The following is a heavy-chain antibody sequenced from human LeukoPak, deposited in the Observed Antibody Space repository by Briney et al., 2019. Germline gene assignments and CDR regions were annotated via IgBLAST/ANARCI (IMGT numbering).Heavy chain of an antibody. CDR1: GFIFSNYA. D-gene: IGHD3-3*01. CDR2: IGTSGLTT. CDR3: AKDPGGITIFGVVSNWFDP. V-gene: IGHV3-23*01. J-gene: IGHJ5*02. Sequence: GGSLRLSCAASGFIFSNYAMHWVRQAPGKGLEWVSTIGTSGLTTFYADSVEGRFTISRDNSNNAVFLQMNSLRAEDTAVYYCAKDPGGITIFGVVSNWFDPWGQGTLVTVSS.